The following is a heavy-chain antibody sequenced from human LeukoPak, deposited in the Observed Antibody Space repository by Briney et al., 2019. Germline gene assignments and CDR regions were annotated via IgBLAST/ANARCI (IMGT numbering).Heavy chain of an antibody. CDR2: ISYDGKNE. V-gene: IGHV3-30*03. D-gene: IGHD6-19*01. Sequence: GGSLRLSCAASGFTFSNFGMHWVRQAPGKGLEWVAVISYDGKNEYYTDSVKGRFTISRDNSKNTLYLQMNSLRAEDTAVYYCARDQAVAGNYYYYYGMDVWGQGTTVTVSS. J-gene: IGHJ6*02. CDR3: ARDQAVAGNYYYYYGMDV. CDR1: GFTFSNFG.